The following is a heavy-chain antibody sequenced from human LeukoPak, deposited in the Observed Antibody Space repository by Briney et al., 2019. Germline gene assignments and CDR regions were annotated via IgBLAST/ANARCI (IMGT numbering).Heavy chain of an antibody. CDR1: GASISSGDYH. CDR3: ARGFGAGNYYYGWFDP. J-gene: IGHJ5*02. CDR2: INDSGST. V-gene: IGHV4-30-4*01. Sequence: SETLSLTCTVSGASISSGDYHWNWIRQPPGRGLEWIGFINDSGSTYYNPSLKSRVSISRDMSKNQLSLMLSSVTAADTAVYYCARGFGAGNYYYGWFDPWGQGTLVSVSS. D-gene: IGHD3-10*01.